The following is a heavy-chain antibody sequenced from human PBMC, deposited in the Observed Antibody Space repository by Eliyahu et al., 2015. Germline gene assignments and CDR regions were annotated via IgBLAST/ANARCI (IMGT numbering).Heavy chain of an antibody. V-gene: IGHV3-33*01. J-gene: IGHJ6*02. D-gene: IGHD5-18*01. Sequence: QVQLVESGGGVVQPGKSLRLPCAAXGFXFXSXGMPWXRQTPGKGLEGVAVIWFDGSNKYYADSVKGRFTIARDNSKNTLYLQMNSLRAEDTTVYYCGRTPGEYSYGFLYYYGMDVWGQGTTVTVSS. CDR1: GFXFXSXG. CDR2: IWFDGSNK. CDR3: GRTPGEYSYGFLYYYGMDV.